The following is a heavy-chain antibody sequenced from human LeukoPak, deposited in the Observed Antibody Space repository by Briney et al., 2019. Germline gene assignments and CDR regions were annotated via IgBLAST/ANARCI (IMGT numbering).Heavy chain of an antibody. J-gene: IGHJ4*02. D-gene: IGHD2-2*02. V-gene: IGHV4-4*07. CDR1: GGSISSYY. Sequence: SETLSLTCTVSGGSISSYYWSWIRQPAGTALEWIGRIYTSGSTNYNPSLKSRVTISVDTSKNQFSLKLSSVTAADTAVYYCARAYCSSTSCYTYYFDYWGQGTLVTVSS. CDR3: ARAYCSSTSCYTYYFDY. CDR2: IYTSGST.